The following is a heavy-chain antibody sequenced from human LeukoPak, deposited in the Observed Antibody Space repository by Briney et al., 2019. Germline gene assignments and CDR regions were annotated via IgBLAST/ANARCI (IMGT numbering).Heavy chain of an antibody. Sequence: GGSLRLSRAASGFTVSNNYMNWVRQAPGKGLEWVSIIYRGGTTYYADSVRGRFTISRDSSKNTLYLQMTSLRAEDTAVYYCARDGADYWGQGTLVTVSS. J-gene: IGHJ4*02. V-gene: IGHV3-53*01. CDR1: GFTVSNNY. D-gene: IGHD3-16*01. CDR3: ARDGADY. CDR2: IYRGGTT.